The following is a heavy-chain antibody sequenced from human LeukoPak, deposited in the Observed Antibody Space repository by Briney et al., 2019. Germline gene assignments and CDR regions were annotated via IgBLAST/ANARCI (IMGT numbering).Heavy chain of an antibody. Sequence: SVKVSCKASGGTFSSYAISWVRQAPGQGLEWMGGIIPIFGTANYAQKFQGRVTITADESTSTAYMELSSLRSEDTAVYYCARSLDYGGNFNWFDPWGQGTLVTVSS. V-gene: IGHV1-69*13. J-gene: IGHJ5*02. CDR2: IIPIFGTA. CDR3: ARSLDYGGNFNWFDP. CDR1: GGTFSSYA. D-gene: IGHD4-23*01.